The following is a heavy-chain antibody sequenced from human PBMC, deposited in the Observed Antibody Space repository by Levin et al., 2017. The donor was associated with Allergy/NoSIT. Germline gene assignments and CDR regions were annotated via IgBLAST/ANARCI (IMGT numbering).Heavy chain of an antibody. CDR2: IRSKAYGGTA. D-gene: IGHD3-3*02. J-gene: IGHJ4*02. CDR3: TRDHFRPGDYFDY. Sequence: GASVKVSCTGSGFTFGDYAMNWFRQAPGKGLEWVGFIRSKAYGGTAECAPSVKGRFTVSRDDSENIAYLQMNTLKTEDTGVYYCTRDHFRPGDYFDYWGQGVLVTVSS. V-gene: IGHV3-49*03. CDR1: GFTFGDYA.